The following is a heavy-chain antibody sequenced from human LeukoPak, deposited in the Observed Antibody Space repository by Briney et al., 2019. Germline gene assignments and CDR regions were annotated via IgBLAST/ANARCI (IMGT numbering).Heavy chain of an antibody. Sequence: PGGSLRLSCAASGFTFSSYAMSWVRQAPGKGLEWVSAISGSGGSTYYADSVKGRFTTSRDNSKNTLYLQMNSLRAEDTAVYYCAKGTWDIVVVVARSGYFQHWGQGTLVTVSS. CDR3: AKGTWDIVVVVARSGYFQH. J-gene: IGHJ1*01. CDR1: GFTFSSYA. D-gene: IGHD2-15*01. CDR2: ISGSGGST. V-gene: IGHV3-23*01.